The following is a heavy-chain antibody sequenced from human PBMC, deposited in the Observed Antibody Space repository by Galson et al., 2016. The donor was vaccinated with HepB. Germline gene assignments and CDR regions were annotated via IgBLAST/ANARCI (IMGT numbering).Heavy chain of an antibody. J-gene: IGHJ4*02. CDR3: ARNPALTGDFDY. D-gene: IGHD7-27*01. CDR1: GYTFTNYD. Sequence: SVKVSCKASGYTFTNYDINWVRQATGQGPEWMGWMNPNSGNTGYAQKFQGRITITRDISISTAYMELSSLRSEDTAVYYRARNPALTGDFDYWGQGSLVTVSS. V-gene: IGHV1-8*01. CDR2: MNPNSGNT.